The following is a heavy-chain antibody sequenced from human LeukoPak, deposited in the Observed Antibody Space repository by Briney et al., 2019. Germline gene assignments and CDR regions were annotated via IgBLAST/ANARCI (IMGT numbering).Heavy chain of an antibody. Sequence: GGSLRLSCAASGFTFNSYSMNWVRQAPGKGLEWVSYISSSSSTIYYADSVKGRFTISRDNAKNSLYLQMNSLRAEDTAVYYCAPSGVAGSYYYYYYGMDVWGQGTTVTVSS. CDR3: APSGVAGSYYYYYYGMDV. CDR1: GFTFNSYS. J-gene: IGHJ6*02. CDR2: ISSSSSTI. D-gene: IGHD6-19*01. V-gene: IGHV3-48*01.